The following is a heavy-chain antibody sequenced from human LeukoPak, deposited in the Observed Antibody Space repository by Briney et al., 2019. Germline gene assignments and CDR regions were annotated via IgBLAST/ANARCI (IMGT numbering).Heavy chain of an antibody. CDR1: GFTFDDYA. D-gene: IGHD3-10*01. V-gene: IGHV3-9*01. CDR3: AKDMPRRGSARLFDY. CDR2: ISWNSGSI. J-gene: IGHJ4*02. Sequence: SLRLSCAASGFTFDDYAMHWVRQAPGKGLEWVSGISWNSGSIGYADSVKGRFTISRDNAKNSLYLQMNSLRAEDTALYYCAKDMPRRGSARLFDYWGQGTVVTVSS.